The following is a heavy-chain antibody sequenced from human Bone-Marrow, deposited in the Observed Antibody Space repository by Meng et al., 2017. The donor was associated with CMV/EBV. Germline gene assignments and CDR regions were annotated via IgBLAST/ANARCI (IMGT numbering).Heavy chain of an antibody. CDR2: ISGGST. J-gene: IGHJ6*01. Sequence: GESLKISCAASGFTVSSNEMSWVRQAPGKGLEWVSSISGGSTYYADSRKGKFTISRDNSKNTLHLQMNSLRAEDTAVYYCAREMDFWSGKPYYGMDVWGQGPTVTCSS. D-gene: IGHD3-3*01. CDR3: AREMDFWSGKPYYGMDV. V-gene: IGHV3-38-3*01. CDR1: GFTVSSNE.